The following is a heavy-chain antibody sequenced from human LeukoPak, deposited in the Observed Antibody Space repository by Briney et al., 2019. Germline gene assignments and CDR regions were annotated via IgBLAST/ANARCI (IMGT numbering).Heavy chain of an antibody. J-gene: IGHJ5*02. V-gene: IGHV5-51*01. CDR1: GYSFTSSW. Sequence: ESLKISCKGSGYSFTSSWIGWVRQMPGKGLEWMGIIYPCDSDTKYSPSFQGQVTISADKSISTAYPQWSSLKASDTAMYYCARSYNWNYRRFDPWGQGTLVTVSS. CDR2: IYPCDSDT. D-gene: IGHD1-7*01. CDR3: ARSYNWNYRRFDP.